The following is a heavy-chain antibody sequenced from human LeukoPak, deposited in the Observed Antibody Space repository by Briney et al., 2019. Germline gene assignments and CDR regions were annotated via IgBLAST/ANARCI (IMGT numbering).Heavy chain of an antibody. CDR1: GYTFINND. CDR2: MNPNSGDT. J-gene: IGHJ6*02. CDR3: AKNSLVWGYYYYGMDV. Sequence: ASVKVSCKASGYTFINNDINWVRLAAGQGLEWMGWMNPNSGDTGFAQNFQDRVAMTMNTSISTVYMELNNLTFEDTAIYYCAKNSLVWGYYYYGMDVWGQGTTVIVSS. D-gene: IGHD3-16*01. V-gene: IGHV1-8*01.